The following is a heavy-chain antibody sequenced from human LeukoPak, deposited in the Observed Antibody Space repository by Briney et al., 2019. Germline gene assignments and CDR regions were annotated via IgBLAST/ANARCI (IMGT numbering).Heavy chain of an antibody. Sequence: GGSLRLSCVVSGFTFTNDYMSWVRQAPGKGLEWVAFINRDGTETHYVDSVKGRFTISRDNAKNSLYLQMNSLRAEDTAVYYCARERAVTTGIRSYYYYYMDVWGKGTTVTVSS. V-gene: IGHV3-7*01. CDR1: GFTFTNDY. CDR3: ARERAVTTGIRSYYYYYMDV. D-gene: IGHD4-11*01. J-gene: IGHJ6*03. CDR2: INRDGTET.